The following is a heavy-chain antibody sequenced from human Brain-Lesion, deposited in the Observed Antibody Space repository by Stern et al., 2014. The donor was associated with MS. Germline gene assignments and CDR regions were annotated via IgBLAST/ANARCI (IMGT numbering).Heavy chain of an antibody. V-gene: IGHV4-30-2*01. J-gene: IGHJ4*02. D-gene: IGHD4-23*01. CDR3: ARIFGGNFDN. CDR1: GGSISSGDYS. Sequence: QLQLQESGSGLVKPSQTLSLTCAVSGGSISSGDYSWSWIRQPPGKSLEWIGYIVHSGSTYYNPSLKSRVSISVDRSKNQFSLKLSSGTAADTAMYYCARIFGGNFDNWGQGTLVTVSS. CDR2: IVHSGST.